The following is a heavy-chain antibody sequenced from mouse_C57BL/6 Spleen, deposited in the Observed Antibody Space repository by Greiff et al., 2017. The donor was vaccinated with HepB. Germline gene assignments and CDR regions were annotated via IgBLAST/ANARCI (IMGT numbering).Heavy chain of an antibody. V-gene: IGHV5-4*01. CDR3: AIDRGYSSYYFDY. CDR2: ISDGGSYT. D-gene: IGHD2-3*01. Sequence: EVKLMESGGGLVKPGGSLKLSCAASGFTFSSYAMSWVRQTPEKRLEWVATISDGGSYTYYPDNVKGRFTISRDNAKNNLYLQMSHLKSEDTAMYYCAIDRGYSSYYFDYWGQGTTLTVSS. J-gene: IGHJ2*01. CDR1: GFTFSSYA.